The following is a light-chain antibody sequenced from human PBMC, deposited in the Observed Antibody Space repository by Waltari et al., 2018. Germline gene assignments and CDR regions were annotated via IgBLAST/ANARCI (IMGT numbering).Light chain of an antibody. V-gene: IGKV3-20*01. J-gene: IGKJ4*01. CDR3: QQYGSSPLT. CDR1: QSGSSSY. Sequence: EIVLTQSPGTLSSSPGERATLSCRASQSGSSSYLAWYQQKPGQAPRLLIYGASSRATGIPDRFSGSGSGTDFTLTISRLEPEDFAVYYCQQYGSSPLTFGGGTKVEIK. CDR2: GAS.